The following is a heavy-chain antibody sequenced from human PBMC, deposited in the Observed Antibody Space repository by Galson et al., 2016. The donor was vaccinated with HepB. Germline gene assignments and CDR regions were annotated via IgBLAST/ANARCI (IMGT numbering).Heavy chain of an antibody. CDR1: GFSVSSNY. CDR3: PRDLPEETAGALDV. D-gene: IGHD1-14*01. CDR2: IYIDGNG. Sequence: SLRLSCAASGFSVSSNYMTWVRQAPGKGLEWVSVIYIDGNGNYADSVKGRFTIPRDNSKNTVYLQMNSLRAEDTAVYYCPRDLPEETAGALDVWGQGTMVTVSS. J-gene: IGHJ3*01. V-gene: IGHV3-53*01.